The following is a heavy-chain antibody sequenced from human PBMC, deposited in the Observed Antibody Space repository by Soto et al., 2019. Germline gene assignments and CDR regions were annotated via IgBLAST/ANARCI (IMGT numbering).Heavy chain of an antibody. CDR2: IHSSGGT. CDR3: GRLAEAATGHTDFDF. J-gene: IGHJ4*02. Sequence: SETLSLTCTVSGASVKSSNYFWGWIRQPPGKGLEFVGSIHSSGGTYYNPSLKSRVTVSVDLSNSHFSLSLKSLTATDTAVYYCGRLAEAATGHTDFDFWGQGTLVTVSS. CDR1: GASVKSSNYF. D-gene: IGHD2-15*01. V-gene: IGHV4-39*02.